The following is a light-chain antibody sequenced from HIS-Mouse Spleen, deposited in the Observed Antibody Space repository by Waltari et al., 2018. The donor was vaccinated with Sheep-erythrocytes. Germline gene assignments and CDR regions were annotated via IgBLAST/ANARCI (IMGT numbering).Light chain of an antibody. CDR2: DVS. J-gene: IGLJ3*02. CDR1: SSDVGGYNY. V-gene: IGLV2-14*03. CDR3: SSYTSSSTWV. Sequence: QSALTQPASVSGYPGQSITISCTGTSSDVGGYNYVSWYQQHPGKAPKLMIYDVSNRPSGVPNRFSGSKSGNTASLTISGLQAEDEADYYCSSYTSSSTWVFGGGTKLTVL.